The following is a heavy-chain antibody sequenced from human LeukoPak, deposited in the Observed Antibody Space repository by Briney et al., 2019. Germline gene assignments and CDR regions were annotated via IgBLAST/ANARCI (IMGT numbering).Heavy chain of an antibody. CDR1: GYSISSGYY. CDR2: IYHSGST. CDR3: ARLRMGMGSVDY. D-gene: IGHD7-27*01. V-gene: IGHV4-38-2*01. J-gene: IGHJ4*02. Sequence: PSETLSLTCAVSGYSISSGYYWGWIRQPPGKGLEWIGSIYHSGSTYYNPSLKSRVTISVDTSKNQFSLKLSSVTAADTAVYYCARLRMGMGSVDYWGQETLVTVSS.